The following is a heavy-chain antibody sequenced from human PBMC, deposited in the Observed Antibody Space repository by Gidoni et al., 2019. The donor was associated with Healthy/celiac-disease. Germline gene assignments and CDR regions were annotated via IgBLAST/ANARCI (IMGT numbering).Heavy chain of an antibody. Sequence: QVQLVESGGGLVKPGGSLRLSCAASGFTFSDYYMSWIRQAPGKGLEWVSYISSSSGYTNYADSVKGRFTISRDNAKNSLYLQINSLRAEDTAVYYCARDSRTVNGQNFDYWGQGTLVTVSS. V-gene: IGHV3-11*05. CDR2: ISSSSGYT. CDR1: GFTFSDYY. J-gene: IGHJ4*02. CDR3: ARDSRTVNGQNFDY. D-gene: IGHD4-17*01.